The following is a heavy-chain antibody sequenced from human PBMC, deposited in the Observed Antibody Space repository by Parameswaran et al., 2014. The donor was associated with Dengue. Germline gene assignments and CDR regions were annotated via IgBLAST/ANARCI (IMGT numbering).Heavy chain of an antibody. CDR2: IYYSGST. Sequence: PGKGLEWIGYIYYSGSTNYNPSLKSRVTISVDTSKNQFSLKLSSVTAADTAVYYCARCPSASGPDSFGELFYYYYGMDVWGQGTTVTVSS. J-gene: IGHJ6*02. V-gene: IGHV4-59*13. D-gene: IGHD3-10*01. CDR3: ARCPSASGPDSFGELFYYYYGMDV.